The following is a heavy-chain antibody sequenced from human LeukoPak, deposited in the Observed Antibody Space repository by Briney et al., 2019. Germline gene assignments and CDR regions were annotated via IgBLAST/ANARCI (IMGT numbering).Heavy chain of an antibody. CDR1: GYTFTGYY. CDR3: ARDVVHYDFRSGYLFDY. J-gene: IGHJ4*02. V-gene: IGHV1-2*02. Sequence: ASVKVSCKASGYTFTGYYMHWVRQAPGQGLEWMGWINPNSGGTNYAQKFQGRVTMTRDTSISTAYMELSRPRSDDTAVYYCARDVVHYDFRSGYLFDYWGQGTLVTVSS. D-gene: IGHD3-3*01. CDR2: INPNSGGT.